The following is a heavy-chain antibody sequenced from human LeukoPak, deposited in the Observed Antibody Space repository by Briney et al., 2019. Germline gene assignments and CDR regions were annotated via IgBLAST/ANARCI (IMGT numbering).Heavy chain of an antibody. J-gene: IGHJ4*02. Sequence: PGGSLRLSCAASGFTVSNAWMIWVRQAPGKGLEWAGRIKTKSEGGTTDCAAPVKGRFTISRDDSKNTLYLQMNSLKSEDTGVYYCTTEVGATAKGWGQGTLVTVSS. CDR1: GFTVSNAW. CDR2: IKTKSEGGTT. V-gene: IGHV3-15*01. D-gene: IGHD1-26*01. CDR3: TTEVGATAKG.